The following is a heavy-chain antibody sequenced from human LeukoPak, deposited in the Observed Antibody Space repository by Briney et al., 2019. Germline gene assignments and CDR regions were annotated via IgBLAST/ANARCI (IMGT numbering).Heavy chain of an antibody. CDR1: GFTFSSYE. V-gene: IGHV3-48*03. CDR2: ISSSGSTI. CDR3: ARVDEDGFDY. J-gene: IGHJ4*02. Sequence: GGSLRLSCAASGFTFSSYEMNWVRQAPGKGLEWVSYISSSGSTIYYADPVKGRFTISRDNAKNSLYLQMNYLRAEDTAVYYCARVDEDGFDYWGQGTLVTVSS.